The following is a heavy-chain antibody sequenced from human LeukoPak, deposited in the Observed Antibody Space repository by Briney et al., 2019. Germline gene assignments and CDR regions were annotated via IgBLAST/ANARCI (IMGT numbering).Heavy chain of an antibody. Sequence: GGSLRLSCAASGFTFINAWMSWIRQAPGKGLEWVSYISSSGSTIYYADSVKGRFTISRDNAKNSLYLQMNSLRAEDTAVYYCAELGITMIGGVWGKGTTVTISS. V-gene: IGHV3-11*04. J-gene: IGHJ6*04. CDR3: AELGITMIGGV. D-gene: IGHD3-10*02. CDR2: ISSSGSTI. CDR1: GFTFINAW.